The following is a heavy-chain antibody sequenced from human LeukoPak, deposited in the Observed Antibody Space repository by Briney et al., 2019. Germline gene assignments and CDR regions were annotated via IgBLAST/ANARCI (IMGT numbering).Heavy chain of an antibody. CDR2: MNPNSGNT. V-gene: IGHV1-8*01. J-gene: IGHJ5*02. Sequence: GASVKVSCKASGYTFTSYDINWVRQATGQGLEWMGWMNPNSGNTGYAQKFQGRVTITRNTSISTAYMELSNLRSEDTAVYYCARAPDYGDYEPNWFDPWGQGTLVTVSS. CDR3: ARAPDYGDYEPNWFDP. CDR1: GYTFTSYD. D-gene: IGHD4-17*01.